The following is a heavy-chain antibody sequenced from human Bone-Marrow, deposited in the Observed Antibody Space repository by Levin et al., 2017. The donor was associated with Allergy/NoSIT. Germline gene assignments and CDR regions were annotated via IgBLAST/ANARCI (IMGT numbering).Heavy chain of an antibody. J-gene: IGHJ4*02. Sequence: GGSLRLSCEASGFTFTRYWMTWVRQAPGQGLEWVANVKQDGSEAHYVDSVKGRFTISRDNAKESVFLQMSSLRAEDTGLYYCARNVHYSFWSGYLYWGQGARITVSS. CDR1: GFTFTRYW. D-gene: IGHD3-3*01. CDR2: VKQDGSEA. V-gene: IGHV3-7*01. CDR3: ARNVHYSFWSGYLY.